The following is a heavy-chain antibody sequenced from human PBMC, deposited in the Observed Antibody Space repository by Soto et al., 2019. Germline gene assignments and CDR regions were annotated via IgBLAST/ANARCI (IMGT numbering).Heavy chain of an antibody. CDR1: GYTFTGYY. V-gene: IGHV1-2*04. Sequence: ASVKVSCKASGYTFTGYYMHWVRQAPGQGLEWMGWINPNSGGTNYAQKFQGWVTMTRDTSISTAYMELSRLRSDDTAVYYCARDIAGDYSNLFDPSAQGTLVTGSS. CDR2: INPNSGGT. D-gene: IGHD4-17*01. J-gene: IGHJ5*02. CDR3: ARDIAGDYSNLFDP.